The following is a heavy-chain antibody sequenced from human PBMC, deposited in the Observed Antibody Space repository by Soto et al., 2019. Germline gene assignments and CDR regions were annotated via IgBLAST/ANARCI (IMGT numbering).Heavy chain of an antibody. CDR3: ARASTYYYDSSGYSPYNWFDP. CDR1: GGSISSGGYS. J-gene: IGHJ5*02. D-gene: IGHD3-22*01. V-gene: IGHV4-30-2*01. CDR2: IYHSGST. Sequence: TLNLTCAVSGGSISSGGYSWSWIRQPPGKGLEWIGYIYHSGSTYYNPSLKSRVTISVDRSKNQFSLKLSSVTAADTAVYYCARASTYYYDSSGYSPYNWFDPWGQGALVTVSS.